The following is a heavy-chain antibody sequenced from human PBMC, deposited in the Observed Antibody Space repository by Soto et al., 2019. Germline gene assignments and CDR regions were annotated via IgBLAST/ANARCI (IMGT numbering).Heavy chain of an antibody. CDR1: GFTFRTYA. Sequence: EVQLLESGGGFVQPGGSRRLSCVVSGFTFRTYAMTWVRQAPGKGLEWVSFISNSGGRTNYADSVRGRFTTSRDNSKNTLYLQMNSLRAEDTALYYCAKGHASGSWGPGTQVTVSS. CDR2: ISNSGGRT. V-gene: IGHV3-23*01. CDR3: AKGHASGS. D-gene: IGHD6-25*01. J-gene: IGHJ5*02.